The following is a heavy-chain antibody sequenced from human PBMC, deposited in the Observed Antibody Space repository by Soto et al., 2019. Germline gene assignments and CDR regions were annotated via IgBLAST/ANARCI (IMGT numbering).Heavy chain of an antibody. CDR1: GLTFSSYS. D-gene: IGHD6-19*01. J-gene: IGHJ4*02. Sequence: GSLRLSCAASGLTFSSYSMNWVRQAPGKGLEWVSAISSSSSSINYADSVEGRFTISRDNAKNTLYLQMSSLRAEDTAVYYCAKAGGIAVPGTHLDYWGQGTLVTVSS. V-gene: IGHV3-21*04. CDR2: ISSSSSSI. CDR3: AKAGGIAVPGTHLDY.